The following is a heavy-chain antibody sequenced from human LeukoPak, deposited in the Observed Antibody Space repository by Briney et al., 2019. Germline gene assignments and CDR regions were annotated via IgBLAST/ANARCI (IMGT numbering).Heavy chain of an antibody. Sequence: HTGGSLRLPCAASGFTFSSYAMSWVRQAPGKGLEWVSAISGSGGSTYYADSVKGRFTISRDNSKNTLYLQMNSLRAEDTAVYYCARGGYYDFWSGSDHWGQGTLVTVSS. D-gene: IGHD3-3*01. CDR3: ARGGYYDFWSGSDH. CDR2: ISGSGGST. V-gene: IGHV3-23*01. CDR1: GFTFSSYA. J-gene: IGHJ4*02.